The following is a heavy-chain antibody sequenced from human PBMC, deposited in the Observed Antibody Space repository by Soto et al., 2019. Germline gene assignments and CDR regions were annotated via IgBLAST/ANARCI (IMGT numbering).Heavy chain of an antibody. CDR1: GFTFSSYA. J-gene: IGHJ4*02. D-gene: IGHD5-18*01. CDR2: ISGSGGST. Sequence: GGSLRLSCAASGFTFSSYAMSWVRQAPGKGLEWVSAISGSGGSTYYADSVKGRFTISRDNSKNTLYLQMNSLRAEDTAVYYCAKDYTLVAAMVSGYFDYWGQGTLVTVSS. CDR3: AKDYTLVAAMVSGYFDY. V-gene: IGHV3-23*01.